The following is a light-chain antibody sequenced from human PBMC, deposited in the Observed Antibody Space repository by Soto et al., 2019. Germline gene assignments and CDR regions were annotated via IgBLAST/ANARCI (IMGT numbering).Light chain of an antibody. V-gene: IGKV3-15*01. CDR2: ATS. J-gene: IGKJ4*01. CDR3: QQYNHWPCMLS. Sequence: IVLTQSPGTLSLSPEESATLSCRASQSFSTSYLAWYQQKPGQAPRLLIYATSSRASDVPARFSGGGSGTEFTLTIASLQSEDFAIYYCQQYNHWPCMLSFGGGTKVDIK. CDR1: QSFSTSY.